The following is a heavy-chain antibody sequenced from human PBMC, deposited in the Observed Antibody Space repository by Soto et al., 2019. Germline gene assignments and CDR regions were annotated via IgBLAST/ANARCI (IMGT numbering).Heavy chain of an antibody. J-gene: IGHJ3*02. Sequence: GASVKVSCKASRYTFTGSYIHWVRQAPGQGLEWMGWISPKGGGTNYAQKFQGRVIMTRDTSIDTVYMQLNRLTSDDTAVYYCARVRADDYDNVGYVAFDMWGPGTVVTVSS. CDR2: ISPKGGGT. D-gene: IGHD3-22*01. CDR1: RYTFTGSY. V-gene: IGHV1-2*02. CDR3: ARVRADDYDNVGYVAFDM.